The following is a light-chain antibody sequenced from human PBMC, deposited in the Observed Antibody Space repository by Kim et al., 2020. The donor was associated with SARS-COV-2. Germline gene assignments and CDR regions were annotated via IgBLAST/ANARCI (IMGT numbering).Light chain of an antibody. CDR3: QQYKRSPGLT. CDR2: EAS. J-gene: IGKJ4*01. Sequence: DIQMTQSPSTLSVSVGDRVTITCRASQSIGTWLAWYQQKPGKAPRLLIYEASNLDSGVPSRFSGSGSGTEFTLTISSLQTDDFATYYCQQYKRSPGLTFGGGTKVDSK. CDR1: QSIGTW. V-gene: IGKV1-5*03.